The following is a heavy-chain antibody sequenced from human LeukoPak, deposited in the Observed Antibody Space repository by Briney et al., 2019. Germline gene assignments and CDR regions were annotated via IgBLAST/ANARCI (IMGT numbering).Heavy chain of an antibody. J-gene: IGHJ4*02. D-gene: IGHD6-13*01. CDR1: GGSFSGYY. V-gene: IGHV4-34*01. CDR3: ARLGRTGYSNSWSDY. CDR2: INHSGST. Sequence: SETLSLTCAVYGGSFSGYYWSWIRQPPGKGLEWIGEINHSGSTNYNPSLKSRVTISVDTSKNQFSLKLSSVTAADTAVYYCARLGRTGYSNSWSDYWGQGTLVTVSS.